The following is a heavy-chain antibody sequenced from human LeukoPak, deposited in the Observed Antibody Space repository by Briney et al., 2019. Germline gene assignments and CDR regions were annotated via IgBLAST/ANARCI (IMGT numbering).Heavy chain of an antibody. V-gene: IGHV1-2*02. J-gene: IGHJ4*02. CDR3: ARGPRTGDFDY. D-gene: IGHD7-27*01. Sequence: ASVKVPCKASGYTFTDYFIHWLRQAPGQGLEWMGWINPENGGTRSAQKFEGRVTMTRDTSISTVYMELSGLNSDDTAIYFCARGPRTGDFDYWGQGTLVTVSS. CDR1: GYTFTDYF. CDR2: INPENGGT.